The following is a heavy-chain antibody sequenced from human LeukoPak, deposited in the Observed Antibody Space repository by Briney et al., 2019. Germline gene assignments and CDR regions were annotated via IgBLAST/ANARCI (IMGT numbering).Heavy chain of an antibody. CDR3: AKSGGSNQYYFDY. CDR1: GYTFTGHY. CDR2: INPKNAAT. D-gene: IGHD2-15*01. Sequence: ASVKVSCKASGYTFTGHYMHWVRQAPGQGLEWMGWINPKNAATNYAQKFQGRVTMTRDTSSGTVYMELSSLSSDDTAVYYCAKSGGSNQYYFDYWGQGTLVTVSS. V-gene: IGHV1-2*02. J-gene: IGHJ4*02.